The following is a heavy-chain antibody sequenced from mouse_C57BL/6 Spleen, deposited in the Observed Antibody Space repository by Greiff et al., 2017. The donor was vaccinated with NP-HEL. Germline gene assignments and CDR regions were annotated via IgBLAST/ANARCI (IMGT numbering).Heavy chain of an antibody. CDR1: GYTFTSYW. V-gene: IGHV1-62-3*01. Sequence: QVQLQQPGAELVKPGASVKLSCKASGYTFTSYWMHWVQQRPEQGLEWIGRIDTNSGGTKYNENFKSKSTLTVDKPSSTAYMQLSSLTSEDSAVSDWSRRENDYYCMSYAMDYWGQGTSVTVSS. CDR3: SRRENDYYCMSYAMDY. CDR2: IDTNSGGT. J-gene: IGHJ4*01. D-gene: IGHD1-1*01.